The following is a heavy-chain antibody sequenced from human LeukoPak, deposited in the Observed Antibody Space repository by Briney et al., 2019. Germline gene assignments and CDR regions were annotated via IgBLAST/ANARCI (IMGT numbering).Heavy chain of an antibody. CDR2: ISYDGSNK. V-gene: IGHV3-30*04. CDR3: ARDHSRGYSYYDAFDI. J-gene: IGHJ3*02. Sequence: QSGRSLRLSCAASEFTFGSYAMHWVRQAPGKGLEWVTIISYDGSNKYYADSVKGRFTISRDNSKNTLYLQMNSLRAEDTAVYYCARDHSRGYSYYDAFDIWGQGTMVTVSS. CDR1: EFTFGSYA. D-gene: IGHD5-18*01.